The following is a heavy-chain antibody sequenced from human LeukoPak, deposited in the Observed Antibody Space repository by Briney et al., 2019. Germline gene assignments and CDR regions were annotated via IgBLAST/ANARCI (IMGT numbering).Heavy chain of an antibody. CDR3: AGSITIFGVVSNWFDP. CDR2: IWYDGSNK. V-gene: IGHV3-33*01. CDR1: GFTFSSYG. J-gene: IGHJ5*02. Sequence: GGSLRLSCAASGFTFSSYGMHWVRQAPGKGLEWVAVIWYDGSNKYYADSVKGRFTISRDNSKNTLYLQMNNLRAEDTAVYYCAGSITIFGVVSNWFDPWGQGTLVTVSS. D-gene: IGHD3-3*01.